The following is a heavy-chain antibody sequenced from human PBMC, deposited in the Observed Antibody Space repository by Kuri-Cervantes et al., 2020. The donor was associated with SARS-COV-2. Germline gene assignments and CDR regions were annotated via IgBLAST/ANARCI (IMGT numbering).Heavy chain of an antibody. D-gene: IGHD1-26*01. Sequence: GGSLRLSCAASGFTFSSYSMNWVRQAPGKGLEWVANIKQDGSEKYYVDSVKGRFTISRDNAKNSLYLQMNSLRAEDTAVYYCTRDRYSGSYVRRWLDYWGQGTLVTVSS. CDR3: TRDRYSGSYVRRWLDY. V-gene: IGHV3-7*01. CDR2: IKQDGSEK. CDR1: GFTFSSYS. J-gene: IGHJ4*02.